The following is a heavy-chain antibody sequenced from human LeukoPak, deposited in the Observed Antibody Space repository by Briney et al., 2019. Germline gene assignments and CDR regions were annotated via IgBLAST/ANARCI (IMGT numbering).Heavy chain of an antibody. D-gene: IGHD6-6*01. Sequence: PSQTLSLTCTVSGGSISSGGYYWSWIRQHPGKGLEWIGYIYYSGSTYYNPSLKSRVTISVDTSKNQFSLKLSSVTAADTAVYYCARHVNPSSRFDPWGQGTLVTVSS. V-gene: IGHV4-31*03. J-gene: IGHJ5*02. CDR1: GGSISSGGYY. CDR3: ARHVNPSSRFDP. CDR2: IYYSGST.